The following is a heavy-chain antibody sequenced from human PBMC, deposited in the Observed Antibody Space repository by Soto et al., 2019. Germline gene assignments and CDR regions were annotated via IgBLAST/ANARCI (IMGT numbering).Heavy chain of an antibody. D-gene: IGHD3-9*01. V-gene: IGHV3-48*02. CDR2: ISSSSSTI. CDR3: AREMDDILTGFLIRWDQNGMDV. Sequence: GGSLRLSCAASGFTFSSYSMNWVRQAPGKGLEWVSYISSSSSTIYYADSVKGRFTISRDNAKNSLYLQMNSLRDEDTAVYYCAREMDDILTGFLIRWDQNGMDVWGQGTTVTVSS. CDR1: GFTFSSYS. J-gene: IGHJ6*02.